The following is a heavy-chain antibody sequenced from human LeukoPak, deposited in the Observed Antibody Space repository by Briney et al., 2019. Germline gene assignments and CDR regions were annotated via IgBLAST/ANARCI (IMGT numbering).Heavy chain of an antibody. V-gene: IGHV3-66*01. CDR1: GFSVSSKY. CDR3: ARDAETSLAN. CDR2: IYLDGRA. Sequence: GGSLRLSCAASGFSVSSKYMNWVRQAPGKGLEWVTVIYLDGRADYADSVKGRFTISSDNSKNTVYLQKNSLKDEDTAVYYCARDAETSLANWGQGTLVTVSP. J-gene: IGHJ4*02. D-gene: IGHD5-24*01.